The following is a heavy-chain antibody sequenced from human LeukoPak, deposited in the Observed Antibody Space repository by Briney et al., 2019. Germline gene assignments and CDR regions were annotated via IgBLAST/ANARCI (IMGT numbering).Heavy chain of an antibody. CDR1: GHSLNEIS. CDR3: ASGYDILTGYNHDFFDY. D-gene: IGHD3-9*01. Sequence: ASVKVSCKVSGHSLNEISMYWVRQAPGKGLECMGVFDPEDGETIYAQRFKGRLTLTGDTSTDTVYMDLSSLRPEDTAVFYCASGYDILTGYNHDFFDYWGQGTLVTVSS. CDR2: FDPEDGET. J-gene: IGHJ4*02. V-gene: IGHV1-24*01.